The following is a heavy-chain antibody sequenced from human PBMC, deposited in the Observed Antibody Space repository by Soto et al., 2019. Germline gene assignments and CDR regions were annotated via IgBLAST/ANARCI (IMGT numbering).Heavy chain of an antibody. D-gene: IGHD2-2*01. CDR1: GYTFTSYD. V-gene: IGHV1-8*01. Sequence: ASVKVSCKASGYTFTSYDINWVRQATGQGLEWMGWMNPDSGDTGYAQNFQGRVTMTRNTSIRTAYMELSSLRSEDTAVCYCARGLVGCSSTSCYQWFDPWGQGTQVTVSS. CDR2: MNPDSGDT. J-gene: IGHJ5*02. CDR3: ARGLVGCSSTSCYQWFDP.